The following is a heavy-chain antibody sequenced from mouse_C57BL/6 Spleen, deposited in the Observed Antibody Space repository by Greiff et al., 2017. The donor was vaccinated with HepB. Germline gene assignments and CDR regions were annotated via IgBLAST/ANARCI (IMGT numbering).Heavy chain of an antibody. CDR3: ARGITTVVGIDY. CDR1: GYTFTSYW. V-gene: IGHV1-55*01. CDR2: IYPGSGST. J-gene: IGHJ2*01. Sequence: QVQLQQSGAELVKPGASVKMSCKASGYTFTSYWITWVKQRPGQGLEWIGDIYPGSGSTNYNEKFKSKATLTVDTSSSTAYMQLSSLTSEDSAVYYCARGITTVVGIDYWGQGTTLTVSS. D-gene: IGHD1-1*01.